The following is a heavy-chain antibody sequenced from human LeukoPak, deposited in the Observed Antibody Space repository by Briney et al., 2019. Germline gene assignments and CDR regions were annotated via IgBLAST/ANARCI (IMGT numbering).Heavy chain of an antibody. V-gene: IGHV3-23*01. J-gene: IGHJ4*02. D-gene: IGHD3-22*01. Sequence: GGSLRLSCAASGFAFSSYAMSWVCQAPGKGLEWVSAISGSGGSTYCADSVKGRFTISRDNSKNTLYLQMNSLRAEDTAVYYCARAQVGYYDSSGIPDYWGQGTLVTVSS. CDR1: GFAFSSYA. CDR3: ARAQVGYYDSSGIPDY. CDR2: ISGSGGST.